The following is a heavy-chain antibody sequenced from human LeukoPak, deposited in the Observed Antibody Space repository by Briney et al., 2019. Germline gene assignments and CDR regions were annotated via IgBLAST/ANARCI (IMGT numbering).Heavy chain of an antibody. V-gene: IGHV4-4*07. J-gene: IGHJ4*02. CDR1: GGSTSSYY. D-gene: IGHD2-2*01. CDR2: IYTSGST. CDR3: ARTQLNPDTARYYFDY. Sequence: SETLSLTCTVSGGSTSSYYWSWIRQPAGKGLEWIGRIYTSGSTNYNPSLKSRVTMSVDTSKNQFSLKLSSVTAADTAVYYCARTQLNPDTARYYFDYWGQGTLVTVSS.